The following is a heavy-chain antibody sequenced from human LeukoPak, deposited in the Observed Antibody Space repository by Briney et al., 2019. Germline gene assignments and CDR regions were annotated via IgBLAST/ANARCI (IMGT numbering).Heavy chain of an antibody. J-gene: IGHJ4*02. CDR1: GFTFSTYW. CDR3: ARGYTCGY. V-gene: IGHV3-7*04. CDR2: IKEDGSEK. D-gene: IGHD5-18*01. Sequence: GGSLRLSCAASGFTFSTYWMSWVRQAPGKGLEWVANIKEDGSEKNYTDSVKGRFTISRDNAKNSLYLQMNSLRAEDTAVYYCARGYTCGYWGQGTLVIVSS.